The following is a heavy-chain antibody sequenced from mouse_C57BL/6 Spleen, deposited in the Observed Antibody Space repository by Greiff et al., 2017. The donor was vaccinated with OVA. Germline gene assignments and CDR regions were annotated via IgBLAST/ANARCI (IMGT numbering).Heavy chain of an antibody. CDR3: ARRHYYYGSSSWFAY. Sequence: VQLKESGPELVKPGASVKIPCKASGYTFTDYNMDWVKQSHGKSLEWIGDINPNNGGTIYNQKFKGKATLTVDKSSSTAYMELRSLTSEDTAVYYCARRHYYYGSSSWFAYWGQGTLVTVSA. CDR2: INPNNGGT. D-gene: IGHD1-1*01. CDR1: GYTFTDYN. V-gene: IGHV1-18*01. J-gene: IGHJ3*01.